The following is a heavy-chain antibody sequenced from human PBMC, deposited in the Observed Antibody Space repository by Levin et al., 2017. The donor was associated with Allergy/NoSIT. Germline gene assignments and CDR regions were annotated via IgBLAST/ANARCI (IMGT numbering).Heavy chain of an antibody. CDR1: GITFRDFG. J-gene: IGHJ4*02. CDR2: SSNDGNNQ. V-gene: IGHV3-30*18. D-gene: IGHD3-16*01. CDR3: AKGGSFDS. Sequence: GESLKISCAVSGITFRDFGYHWVRRAPGKGLEWLTLSSNDGNNQFYADSVKGRLTVSRDNSTNTVILQMNALRPDDSAVYYCAKGGSFDSWGQGTLVTVSS.